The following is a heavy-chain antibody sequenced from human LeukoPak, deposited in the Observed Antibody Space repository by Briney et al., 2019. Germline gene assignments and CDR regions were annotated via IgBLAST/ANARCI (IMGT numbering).Heavy chain of an antibody. V-gene: IGHV1-2*02. J-gene: IGHJ4*02. CDR1: GYTFTDYY. D-gene: IGHD3-10*01. Sequence: ASVKVSCKTSGYTFTDYYIHWVRQAPGQGLEWMGWINPNNGGTKYAQKFQGRVTLTTDTSISSAYMELSRLISDDTAVYYCASPGPDGSGFDYWGQGTLVTVSP. CDR3: ASPGPDGSGFDY. CDR2: INPNNGGT.